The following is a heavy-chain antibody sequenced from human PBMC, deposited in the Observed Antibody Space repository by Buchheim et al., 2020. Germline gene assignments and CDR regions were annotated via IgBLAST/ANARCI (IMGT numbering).Heavy chain of an antibody. D-gene: IGHD3-3*01. J-gene: IGHJ6*02. CDR1: GGSISRGSYY. Sequence: QVQLQESGPGLVKPSQTLSLTCTVSGGSISRGSYYWSWIRQPAGKGLEWIGRIYTSGSTNYNPSLKSRVTISVDTSTNQLSLKLSSVTAADTAVYYCARDTPDYDFWSGYYGYYYYGMDVWGQGTT. CDR3: ARDTPDYDFWSGYYGYYYYGMDV. CDR2: IYTSGST. V-gene: IGHV4-61*02.